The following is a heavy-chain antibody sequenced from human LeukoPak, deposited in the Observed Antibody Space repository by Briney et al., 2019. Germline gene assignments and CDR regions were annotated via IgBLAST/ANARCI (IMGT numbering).Heavy chain of an antibody. V-gene: IGHV3-7*03. CDR2: IKLDGSEK. CDR1: RFTFSNYW. Sequence: GGSLRLSCAASRFTFSNYWMSWVRQAPGKGLEWVANIKLDGSEKNYVDSVKGRFTISRDNAKNSLYLQMNSLRAEDTAVYYCARGGWALCWGQGTLVTVSS. CDR3: ARGGWALC. J-gene: IGHJ4*02. D-gene: IGHD1-26*01.